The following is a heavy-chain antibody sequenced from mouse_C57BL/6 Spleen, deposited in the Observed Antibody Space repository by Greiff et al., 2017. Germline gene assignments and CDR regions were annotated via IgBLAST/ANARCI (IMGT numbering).Heavy chain of an antibody. J-gene: IGHJ2*01. CDR3: ARGGGLGRNYFDY. D-gene: IGHD4-1*01. Sequence: VKLQESGAELARPGASVKLSCKASGYTFTSYGISWVKQRTGPGLEWIGEIYPRSGNTYYNEKFKGKATLTAEKSSSTAYMELRSLTSEDSAVYFCARGGGLGRNYFDYWGQGTTLTVSS. CDR1: GYTFTSYG. CDR2: IYPRSGNT. V-gene: IGHV1-81*01.